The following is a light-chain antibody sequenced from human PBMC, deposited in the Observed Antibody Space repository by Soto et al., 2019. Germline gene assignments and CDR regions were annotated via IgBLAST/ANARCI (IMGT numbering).Light chain of an antibody. V-gene: IGLV2-14*01. CDR2: EVS. Sequence: QSALTQPASVSGSPGQSITVSCTGTDTDIGGADYVSWYQQHPGKAPKLIIYEVSHRPSGISSRFSGSKSGTTASLTISRLQTEDEAHYFCGSYTSSSTPYVFGSGTKVTVL. CDR1: DTDIGGADY. CDR3: GSYTSSSTPYV. J-gene: IGLJ1*01.